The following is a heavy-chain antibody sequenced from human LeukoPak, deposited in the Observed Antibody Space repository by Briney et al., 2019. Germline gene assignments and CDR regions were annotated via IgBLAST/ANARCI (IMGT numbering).Heavy chain of an antibody. V-gene: IGHV4-59*08. D-gene: IGHD3-3*01. CDR2: IYYSGST. CDR3: ASFLFWSGYYAFDI. CDR1: GGSISSYY. J-gene: IGHJ3*02. Sequence: SETLSLTCIVSGGSISSYYWSWIRQPPGKGLEWIGYIYYSGSTNYNPSLKSRVTISVDTSKNQFSLKLSSVTAADTAVYYCASFLFWSGYYAFDIWGQGTMVTVSS.